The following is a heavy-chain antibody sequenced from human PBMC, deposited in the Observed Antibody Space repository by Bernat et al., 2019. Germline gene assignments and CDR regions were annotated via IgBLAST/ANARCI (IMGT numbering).Heavy chain of an antibody. J-gene: IGHJ6*02. Sequence: QVQLVESGGGVVQPGRSLRLSCAASGFTFSSYGMHWVRQAPGKGLEWVAAISYDGSNKYYADSVKGRFTISRDNSKNTLYLQMNSLRAEDTAVYYCAKVAAAAAEYGMDVWGQGTTVTVSS. CDR3: AKVAAAAAEYGMDV. CDR1: GFTFSSYG. D-gene: IGHD6-13*01. V-gene: IGHV3-30*18. CDR2: ISYDGSNK.